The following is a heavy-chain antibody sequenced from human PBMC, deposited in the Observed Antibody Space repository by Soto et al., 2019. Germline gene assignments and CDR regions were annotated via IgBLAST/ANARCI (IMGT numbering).Heavy chain of an antibody. CDR1: GFTFSSYS. CDR3: SSLHIVVVPAATYYGMDV. J-gene: IGHJ6*02. Sequence: GGSLRLSCAASGFTFSSYSMNWVRQAPGKGLEWVSSISSSSSYIYYADSVKGRFTISRDNAKNSLYLQMNSLRAEDTALYYCSSLHIVVVPAATYYGMDVWGQGTTVTVSS. D-gene: IGHD2-2*01. CDR2: ISSSSSYI. V-gene: IGHV3-21*01.